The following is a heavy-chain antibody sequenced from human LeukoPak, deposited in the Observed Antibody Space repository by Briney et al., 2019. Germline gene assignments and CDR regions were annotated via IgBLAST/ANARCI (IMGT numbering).Heavy chain of an antibody. Sequence: SETLSLTCTVSGDSISSGSYYWSWIRQPAGKRLEWIGRIYSTGSTNYNPPLKSRVTISVDTSKNQFSLKLSSVTAADTAVYYCARGRAYEIDYWGQGTLVTVSS. CDR3: ARGRAYEIDY. V-gene: IGHV4-61*02. CDR2: IYSTGST. CDR1: GDSISSGSYY. J-gene: IGHJ4*02. D-gene: IGHD2-21*01.